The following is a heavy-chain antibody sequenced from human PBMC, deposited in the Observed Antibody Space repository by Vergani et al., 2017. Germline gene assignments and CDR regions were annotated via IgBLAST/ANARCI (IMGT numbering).Heavy chain of an antibody. CDR1: GFTLSDHV. V-gene: IGHV3-72*01. J-gene: IGHJ5*02. CDR3: AALPLQTQHKLTS. D-gene: IGHD3-16*02. Sequence: EVQLVESGGGLVQPGGSLRLSCAASGFTLSDHVMDWVRQGPGKGLERVGRSRNKARSYTTEYSASVKGRFTISRDDSRNSLYQQMNSLKTEEPAVYYCAALPLQTQHKLTSWGEGTLVTVSS. CDR2: SRNKARSYTT.